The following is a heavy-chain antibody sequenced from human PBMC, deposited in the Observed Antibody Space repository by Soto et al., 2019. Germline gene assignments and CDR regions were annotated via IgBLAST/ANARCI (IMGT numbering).Heavy chain of an antibody. V-gene: IGHV3-30-3*01. CDR3: ARAGGLLLDY. CDR1: GFTFSSYA. D-gene: IGHD2-15*01. CDR2: ISYDGSNK. J-gene: IGHJ4*02. Sequence: QVQLVESGGGVVQPGRSLRLSCAASGFTFSSYAMHWVRQAPGKGLEWVAVISYDGSNKYYADSVKGRFTISRDIYKNTLYLQMNSLRAEDTAVYYCARAGGLLLDYWGQGTLVNVSS.